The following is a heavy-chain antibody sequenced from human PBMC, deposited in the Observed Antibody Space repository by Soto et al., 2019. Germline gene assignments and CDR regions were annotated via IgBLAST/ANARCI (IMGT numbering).Heavy chain of an antibody. D-gene: IGHD3-3*01. CDR1: GFTFSSYG. CDR3: ARGGQDFWSGPFDY. CDR2: ISYDGSNK. V-gene: IGHV3-30*03. J-gene: IGHJ4*02. Sequence: GGSLRLSCAASGFTFSSYGMHWVRQAPGKGLEWVAVISYDGSNKYYADSVKGRFTISRDNSKNTLYLQMNSLRAEDTAVYYCARGGQDFWSGPFDYWRQGALVTVPS.